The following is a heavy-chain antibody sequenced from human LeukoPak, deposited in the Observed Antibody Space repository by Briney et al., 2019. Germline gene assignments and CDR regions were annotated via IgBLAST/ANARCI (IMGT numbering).Heavy chain of an antibody. V-gene: IGHV1-18*01. CDR3: ARDPPSHYGSGSSDY. J-gene: IGHJ4*02. CDR1: GYTFTSYG. Sequence: ASVKVSCKASGYTFTSYGISWVRQAPGQGLEWMGWISAYNGDTNYAQKLQDRVTMTTDTSTSTAYMELRSLRADDTALYYCARDPPSHYGSGSSDYWGQGTLVTVSS. CDR2: ISAYNGDT. D-gene: IGHD3-10*01.